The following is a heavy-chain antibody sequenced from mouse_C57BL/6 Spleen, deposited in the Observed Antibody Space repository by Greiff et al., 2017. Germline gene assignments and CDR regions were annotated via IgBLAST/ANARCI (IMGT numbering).Heavy chain of an antibody. CDR1: GYTFTDYE. J-gene: IGHJ4*01. D-gene: IGHD2-3*01. V-gene: IGHV1-15*01. CDR2: IDPETGGT. CDR3: TRRDCYYGGDY. Sequence: QVQLQQSGAELVRPGASVTLSCKASGYTFTDYEMHWVKQTPVHGLEWIGAIDPETGGTAYNQKFKGKAILTADKSSSTAYMELRSLTSEDSAVYYCTRRDCYYGGDYWGQGTSVTVSS.